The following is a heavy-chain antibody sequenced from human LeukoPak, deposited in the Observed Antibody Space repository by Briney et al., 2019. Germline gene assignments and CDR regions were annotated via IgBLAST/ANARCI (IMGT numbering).Heavy chain of an antibody. Sequence: SCKASGYTFTGYYMHWVRQAPGKGLEWVAVISYDGSNKYYADSVKGRFTISRDNSKNTLYLQMNSLRAEDTAVYYCARDRQQLVRGAPPQGMDVWGQGTTVTVSS. V-gene: IGHV3-30-3*01. D-gene: IGHD6-13*01. CDR2: ISYDGSNK. J-gene: IGHJ6*02. CDR3: ARDRQQLVRGAPPQGMDV. CDR1: GYTFTGYY.